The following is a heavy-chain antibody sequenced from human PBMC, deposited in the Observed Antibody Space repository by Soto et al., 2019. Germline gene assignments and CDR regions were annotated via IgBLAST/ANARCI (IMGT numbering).Heavy chain of an antibody. CDR3: ASRFYYYYMDV. J-gene: IGHJ6*03. Sequence: QVQLQQWGAGLLKPSETLSLTCAVYGGFFSGYYWSWIRQPPGKGLEWIGEINHSGSTNYNPSLKRRVTISVDTSKNQFSLMLSSVTAADTAVYYCASRFYYYYMDVWGKGTTVTVSS. CDR1: GGFFSGYY. CDR2: INHSGST. V-gene: IGHV4-34*01.